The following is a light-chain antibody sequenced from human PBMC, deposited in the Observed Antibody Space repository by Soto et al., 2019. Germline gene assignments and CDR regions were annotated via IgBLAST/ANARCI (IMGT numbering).Light chain of an antibody. V-gene: IGKV3D-20*02. CDR1: QSVGRSY. Sequence: EIVLTQSPGIMYLSPGERATLSCRASQSVGRSYLAWYQQKPGQAPRLLIFGTSTRATGIPDRFSGGGSGTDFTLTISRLDPEDFAVYYCQQRYTWPLTFGGGTKVEIK. CDR3: QQRYTWPLT. CDR2: GTS. J-gene: IGKJ4*01.